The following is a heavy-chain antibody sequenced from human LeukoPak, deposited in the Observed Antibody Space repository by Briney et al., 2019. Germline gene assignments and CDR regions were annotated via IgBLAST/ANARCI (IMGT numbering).Heavy chain of an antibody. V-gene: IGHV3-30-3*01. CDR3: ARSGDYLGAEYFQH. Sequence: PGGSLRLSCAASGFTLSSYAMHWVRQAPGKGLEWVAVISYDGSNKYYADSVKGRFTISRDNSKNTLYLQMNSLRAEDTAVYYCARSGDYLGAEYFQHWGQGTLATVSS. D-gene: IGHD3-16*01. CDR1: GFTLSSYA. J-gene: IGHJ1*01. CDR2: ISYDGSNK.